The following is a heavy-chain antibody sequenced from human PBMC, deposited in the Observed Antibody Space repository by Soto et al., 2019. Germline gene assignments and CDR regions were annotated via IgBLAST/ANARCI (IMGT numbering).Heavy chain of an antibody. D-gene: IGHD1-26*01. CDR3: ASHLGATRGPFDF. CDR1: GGSISSYY. J-gene: IGHJ4*02. V-gene: IGHV4-59*01. CDR2: IYYSGCT. Sequence: PSETLSLTCTVSGGSISSYYWSWIRQPPGKGLEWIGYIYYSGCTNYNPSLKSRVTISVDTSKNQFSLKLSSVTAADTAVYYCASHLGATRGPFDFWGQGVLVTVSS.